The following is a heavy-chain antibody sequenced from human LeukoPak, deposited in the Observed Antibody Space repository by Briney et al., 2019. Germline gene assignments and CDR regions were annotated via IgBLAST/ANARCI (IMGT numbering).Heavy chain of an antibody. J-gene: IGHJ5*02. CDR1: GGSISSGSYY. Sequence: PSQTLSLTCTVSGGSISSGSYYWSWIRQPAGKGLEWIGEINHSGSTNYNPSLKSRVTISVDTSKNQFSLKLSSVTAADTAVYYCARGGYYYDSKRNWFDPWGQGTLVTVSS. CDR2: INHSGST. D-gene: IGHD3-22*01. V-gene: IGHV4-61*09. CDR3: ARGGYYYDSKRNWFDP.